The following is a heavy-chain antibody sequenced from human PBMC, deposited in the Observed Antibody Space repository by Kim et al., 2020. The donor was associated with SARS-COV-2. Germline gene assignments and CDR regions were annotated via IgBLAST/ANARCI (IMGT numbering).Heavy chain of an antibody. J-gene: IGHJ5*01. D-gene: IGHD3-22*01. Sequence: GGSLRLSCAASGFTFSSYAMHWVRQAPGKGLEWVAVISYDGSNKYYADSVKGRFTISRXXSKNTLYLQMNSLRAEDTAVYDCARDITTYYYDSSGSAWG. CDR1: GFTFSSYA. CDR3: ARDITTYYYDSSGSA. CDR2: ISYDGSNK. V-gene: IGHV3-30*04.